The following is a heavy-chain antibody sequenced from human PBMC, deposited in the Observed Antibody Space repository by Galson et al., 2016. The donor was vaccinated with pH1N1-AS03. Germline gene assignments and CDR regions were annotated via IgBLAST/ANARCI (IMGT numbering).Heavy chain of an antibody. CDR2: IHWDDDK. V-gene: IGHV2-5*02. CDR1: GFSLSTSGVA. Sequence: PALVNPTQTLTLTRTFSGFSLSTSGVAVGWIRQPPGKALECLALIHWDDDKHYSPSLKSRLTITKDTSKNQVVLTMTNMDPVDTATYYCAHRPSSWPYWYFDLWGRGTLVTVSS. J-gene: IGHJ2*01. D-gene: IGHD6-13*01. CDR3: AHRPSSWPYWYFDL.